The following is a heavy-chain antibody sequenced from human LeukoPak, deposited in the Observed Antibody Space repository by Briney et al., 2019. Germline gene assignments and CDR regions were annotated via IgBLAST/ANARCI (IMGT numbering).Heavy chain of an antibody. CDR3: ARDAARAAGLFDY. J-gene: IGHJ4*02. Sequence: ASVKVSCKASGYTSTGYYMHWVRQAPGQGLEWMGWINPNSGGTNYAQKFQGRVTMTRYTSISTAYMELSRLRSDDTAVYYCARDAARAAGLFDYWGQGTLVTVSS. CDR2: INPNSGGT. D-gene: IGHD6-13*01. CDR1: GYTSTGYY. V-gene: IGHV1-2*02.